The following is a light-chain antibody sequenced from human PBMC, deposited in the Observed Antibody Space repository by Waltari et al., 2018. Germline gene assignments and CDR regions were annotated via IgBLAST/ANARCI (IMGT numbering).Light chain of an antibody. J-gene: IGKJ2*01. V-gene: IGKV3-20*01. CDR3: QQYSNAPYT. Sequence: IVLPQSPGTLSLSPGQRATLSCRASPTINSNFLAWYQQKPGQAPRLLIYGASRRASRISDSFSGSGSGTDFTLTISRLEPEDLAVYYCQQYSNAPYTFGQGTKVEI. CDR1: PTINSNF. CDR2: GAS.